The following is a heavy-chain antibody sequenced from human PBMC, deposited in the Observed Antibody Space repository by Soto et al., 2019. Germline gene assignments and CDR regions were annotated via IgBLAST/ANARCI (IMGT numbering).Heavy chain of an antibody. CDR3: AKDQWELPFAFDI. J-gene: IGHJ3*02. CDR2: ISGSGGST. CDR1: GFTFSNYA. Sequence: GGSLRLSCAASGFTFSNYAMSWVRQAPGKGLEWVSGISGSGGSTYYADSVKGRFTISRDNSKNSLYLQMNSLRAEDTALYYCAKDQWELPFAFDIWGQGTMVTVSS. V-gene: IGHV3-23*01. D-gene: IGHD1-26*01.